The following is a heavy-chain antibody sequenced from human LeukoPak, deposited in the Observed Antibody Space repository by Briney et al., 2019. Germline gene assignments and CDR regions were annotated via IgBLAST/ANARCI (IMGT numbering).Heavy chain of an antibody. CDR3: ARDNRVRVVVTSYGMDA. J-gene: IGHJ6*02. D-gene: IGHD3-22*01. CDR2: ISAYNGNT. CDR1: GYTFTSYG. Sequence: ASVKVSCKASGYTFTSYGISWVRQAPGQGLEWMGWISAYNGNTNYAQKLQGRVTMTTDTSTSTAYMELRSLRSDDTAVYYCARDNRVRVVVTSYGMDAWGQGTTVTVSS. V-gene: IGHV1-18*01.